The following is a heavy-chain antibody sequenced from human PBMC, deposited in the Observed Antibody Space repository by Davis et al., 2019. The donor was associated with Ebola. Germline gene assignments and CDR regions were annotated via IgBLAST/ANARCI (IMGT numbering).Heavy chain of an antibody. J-gene: IGHJ6*02. Sequence: GESLKISCAASGFTFSSYAMSWVRQAPGKGLEWVSAISGSGGSTYYADSVKGRFTISRDNCKNTLYLQMNSLRAKDTAVYYCAARYYYYGMDVWGQGTTVTVSS. CDR2: ISGSGGST. V-gene: IGHV3-23*01. CDR1: GFTFSSYA. CDR3: AARYYYYGMDV.